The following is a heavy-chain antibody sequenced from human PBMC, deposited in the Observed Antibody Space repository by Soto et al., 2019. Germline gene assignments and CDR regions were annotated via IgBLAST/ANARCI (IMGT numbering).Heavy chain of an antibody. CDR3: AKLYWNPRYFDY. J-gene: IGHJ4*02. CDR2: ISDNGGNT. CDR1: GFTFSTVA. V-gene: IGHV3-23*01. D-gene: IGHD1-1*01. Sequence: GGSLRLSCVASGFTFSTVAMTWVRQAPGKGLEWVSSISDNGGNTDYTDSVRGRFTLSRDNSKNTLYLQMNHLKAEDTAVYYCAKLYWNPRYFDYWGQGARVTVSS.